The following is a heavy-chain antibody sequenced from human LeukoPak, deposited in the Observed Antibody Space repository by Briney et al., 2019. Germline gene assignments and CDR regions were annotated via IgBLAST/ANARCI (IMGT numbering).Heavy chain of an antibody. V-gene: IGHV3-48*03. CDR2: ISSTGNTI. CDR3: ARDSSWNFIPDYFDY. Sequence: GGSLRLSCATSGFTFSSFEMNWVRQAPGKGLEWVSYISSTGNTIYYADSVKGRFTISRDNAKSSLYLRMNSLRAEDTAVYYCARDSSWNFIPDYFDYWGQGTLVTVSS. CDR1: GFTFSSFE. J-gene: IGHJ4*02. D-gene: IGHD1-7*01.